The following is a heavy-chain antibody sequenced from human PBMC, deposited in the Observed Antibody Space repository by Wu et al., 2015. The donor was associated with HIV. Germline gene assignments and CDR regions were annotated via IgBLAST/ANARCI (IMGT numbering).Heavy chain of an antibody. J-gene: IGHJ5*02. V-gene: IGHV1-69*12. CDR1: GDGFTSYA. Sequence: QVHLVQFGGEVKKPGSSVKVTCKASGDGFTSYAVSWVRQAPGQGLEWMGGIIPVFRTTNYAQKFQGRVAITADESTSTAYMELSSLTSDDTAVYYCASGILVRGSERWFDPWGQGTLVIVSS. D-gene: IGHD2-2*01. CDR2: IIPVFRTT. CDR3: ASGILVRGSERWFDP.